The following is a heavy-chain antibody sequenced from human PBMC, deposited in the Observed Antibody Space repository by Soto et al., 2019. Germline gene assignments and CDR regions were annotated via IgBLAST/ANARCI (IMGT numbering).Heavy chain of an antibody. CDR1: GYTFRNYA. J-gene: IGHJ4*02. V-gene: IGHV1-18*04. Sequence: ASVKVSFKTSGYTFRNYAISWVRQTPGQGLEWMGCVIPYNGNANYTQKFQGRVTMTTDTSTATAHMELTSLRSDDTAMYYCARGISLIMAAPGYWGQGTLVTVSS. CDR2: VIPYNGNA. CDR3: ARGISLIMAAPGY. D-gene: IGHD3-22*01.